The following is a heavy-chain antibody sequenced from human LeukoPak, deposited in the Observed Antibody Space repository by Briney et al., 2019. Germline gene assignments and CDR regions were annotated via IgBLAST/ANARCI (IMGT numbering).Heavy chain of an antibody. Sequence: ASVKVSCKASGGTFSSYAISWVRQAPGQGLEWMGGIIPIFGTANYAQKFQGRVTITADESTSTAYMELSSLRSEDTAVYYCARGGGIVGATTYDYWGQGALVTVSS. J-gene: IGHJ4*02. CDR2: IIPIFGTA. V-gene: IGHV1-69*13. CDR1: GGTFSSYA. CDR3: ARGGGIVGATTYDY. D-gene: IGHD1-26*01.